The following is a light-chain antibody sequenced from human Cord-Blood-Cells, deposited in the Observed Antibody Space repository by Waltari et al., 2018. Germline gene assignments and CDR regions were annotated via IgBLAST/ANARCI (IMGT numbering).Light chain of an antibody. CDR1: SSTFGSNY. CDR3: AAWDDSMSGPV. CDR2: RNN. J-gene: IGLJ3*02. V-gene: IGLV1-47*01. Sequence: QSVLTQTPSASRTPGQRVTISCSGRSSTFGSNYVYWYQQLPGTAPKRLIYRNNRRLSGVPDRFSGSKSGTSASLAISGRRSEDEADYNCAAWDDSMSGPVFGGGTKLAVL.